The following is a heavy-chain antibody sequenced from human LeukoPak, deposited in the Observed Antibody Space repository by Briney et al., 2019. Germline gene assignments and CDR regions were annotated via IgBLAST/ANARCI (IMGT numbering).Heavy chain of an antibody. D-gene: IGHD3-22*01. V-gene: IGHV4-4*07. CDR2: IYTSGST. CDR3: ARTYYYDSSGYYYDAFDI. J-gene: IGHJ3*02. CDR1: GGSISSYY. Sequence: SETLSLTCTVSGGSISSYYWSWIRQPAGKGLEWIGRIYTSGSTNYNPSLKSRVTMSVDTSKNQFSRKRSSVTAADTAVYYCARTYYYDSSGYYYDAFDIWGQGTMVTVSS.